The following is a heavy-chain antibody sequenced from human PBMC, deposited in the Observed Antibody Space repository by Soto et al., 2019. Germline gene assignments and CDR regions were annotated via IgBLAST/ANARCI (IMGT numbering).Heavy chain of an antibody. Sequence: SETLSLTCTVSGASMSSHYWTWLRQSPGKGLEWIGYISYSGSTYYNPSHRSRVTISADTSRNQFSLKLSAVISADTAVYYCARADPDASVGYWGQGTLVTVSS. V-gene: IGHV4-59*11. CDR2: ISYSGST. J-gene: IGHJ4*02. CDR3: ARADPDASVGY. D-gene: IGHD3-16*01. CDR1: GASMSSHY.